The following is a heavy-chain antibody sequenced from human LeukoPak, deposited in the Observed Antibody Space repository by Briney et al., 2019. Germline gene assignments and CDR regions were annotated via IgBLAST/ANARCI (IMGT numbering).Heavy chain of an antibody. CDR2: INPNSGGT. J-gene: IGHJ5*02. D-gene: IGHD3-10*01. V-gene: IGHV1-2*02. CDR3: ARAPTGLWFGELNWFDP. Sequence: ASVKVSCKASGDTFSRYAISWVRQAPGQGLEWMGWINPNSGGTNYAQKFQGRVTMTGDTSISTAYMELSRLRSDDTAVYYCARAPTGLWFGELNWFDPWGQGTLVTVSS. CDR1: GDTFSRYA.